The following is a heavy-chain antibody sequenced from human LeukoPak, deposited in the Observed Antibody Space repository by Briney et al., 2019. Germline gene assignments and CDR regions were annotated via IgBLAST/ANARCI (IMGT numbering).Heavy chain of an antibody. Sequence: GGSLRLSCAASGFTFSNAWMSWVRQAPGKGLEWVGRIKSKTDGGTTDYAAPVKGRFTISRDDSKNTLYLQMNSLKTEDTAVCYCTTAGGDVVVPAAFNWFDPWGQGTLVTVSS. CDR1: GFTFSNAW. V-gene: IGHV3-15*01. J-gene: IGHJ5*02. CDR3: TTAGGDVVVPAAFNWFDP. CDR2: IKSKTDGGTT. D-gene: IGHD2-2*01.